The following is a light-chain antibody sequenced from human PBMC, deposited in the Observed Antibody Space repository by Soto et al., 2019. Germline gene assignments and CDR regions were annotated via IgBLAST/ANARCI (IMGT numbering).Light chain of an antibody. V-gene: IGLV1-51*01. J-gene: IGLJ7*01. CDR3: GTWDSSLSAAV. Sequence: QSVLTQPPSVSAAPGQKVTISCSGSRPNIGKNYVSWYQQVPGTAPKLLIYDNNKRRSGIPDRFSGSKSDTSATLGITGLQTGDEADYYCGTWDSSLSAAVFGGGTQLTVL. CDR2: DNN. CDR1: RPNIGKNY.